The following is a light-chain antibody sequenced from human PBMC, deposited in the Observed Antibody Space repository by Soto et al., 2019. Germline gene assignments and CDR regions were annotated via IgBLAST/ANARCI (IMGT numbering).Light chain of an antibody. J-gene: IGKJ4*01. Sequence: EIVMTQSPATLSVPPGERATLSCRASQSVSSNLAWYQQKPGQAPRLLIYGASTRATGIPARFSGSGSGTEFTLTISSLQSEDFALYYCQQYNKFPSLTFGGGTKVEIK. V-gene: IGKV3-15*01. CDR3: QQYNKFPSLT. CDR2: GAS. CDR1: QSVSSN.